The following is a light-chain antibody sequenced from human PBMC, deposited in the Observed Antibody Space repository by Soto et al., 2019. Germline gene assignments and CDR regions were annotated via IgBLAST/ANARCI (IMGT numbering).Light chain of an antibody. CDR2: DAS. CDR3: QQGYTMPHT. J-gene: IGKJ3*01. CDR1: QSVTTY. Sequence: DSQMTQSPSSLSASLGDTVTITCRPSQSVTTYLNWYQQKPGKVPKLLIYDASMLQSGVPSRFSGSGSGTEFTLTISSLQPEDFATYYCQQGYTMPHTFGPGTKVEIK. V-gene: IGKV1-39*01.